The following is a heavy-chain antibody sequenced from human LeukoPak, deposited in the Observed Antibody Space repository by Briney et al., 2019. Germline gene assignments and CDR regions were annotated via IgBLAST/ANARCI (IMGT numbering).Heavy chain of an antibody. Sequence: GGSLRLSCAASGFTFSSYAMHWVRQAPGKGLEWAAVVSYDETQKKYADSVKGRFTISRDNSKNTLYLQMDSLRVEDMAVYYCARSPVATAVNYWFDPWGQGTLVTVSS. D-gene: IGHD2-21*01. CDR1: GFTFSSYA. CDR2: VSYDETQK. CDR3: ARSPVATAVNYWFDP. V-gene: IGHV3-30*01. J-gene: IGHJ5*02.